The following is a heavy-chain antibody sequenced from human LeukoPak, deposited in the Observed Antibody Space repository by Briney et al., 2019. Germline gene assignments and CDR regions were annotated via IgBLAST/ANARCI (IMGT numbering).Heavy chain of an antibody. V-gene: IGHV1-24*01. CDR1: GYTLTELS. CDR2: FDPEDGET. Sequence: ASVKVSCKVSGYTLTELSMHWVRQAPGKGLEWMGGFDPEDGETIYAQKFQGRVTMTEDTSTDTAYMELSSLSSDDTAVYYCATTEGGYCSGGSCYGERRYFDYWGQGTLVTVSS. D-gene: IGHD2-15*01. CDR3: ATTEGGYCSGGSCYGERRYFDY. J-gene: IGHJ4*02.